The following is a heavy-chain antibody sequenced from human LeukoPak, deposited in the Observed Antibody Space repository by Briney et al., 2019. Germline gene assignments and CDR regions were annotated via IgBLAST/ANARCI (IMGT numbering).Heavy chain of an antibody. D-gene: IGHD5-18*01. Sequence: PSETLSLTCAVSGGSFSSFYWSWIRQPPGRGLEWIGYIYYSGSTYYNPSLKSRVTISVDTPNNQFSLKLSSVTAADTAVYYCARRVGHSYGVTGAGAFDIWGQGTMVTVSS. CDR2: IYYSGST. CDR3: ARRVGHSYGVTGAGAFDI. J-gene: IGHJ3*02. V-gene: IGHV4-59*01. CDR1: GGSFSSFY.